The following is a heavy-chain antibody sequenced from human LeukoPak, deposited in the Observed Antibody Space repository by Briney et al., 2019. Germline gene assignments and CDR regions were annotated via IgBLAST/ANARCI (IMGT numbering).Heavy chain of an antibody. CDR2: IYTSGST. CDR3: ARERHCHGSSCQTEFYFDY. J-gene: IGHJ4*02. D-gene: IGHD3-22*01. V-gene: IGHV4-61*02. Sequence: SQTLSLTCTVSGGSISSGSYYWSWIRQPAGKGLEWIGRIYTSGSTNYNPSLKSRVTISVDTSKNQFSLKLSSVTAADRALYYCARERHCHGSSCQTEFYFDYWGQGTPVTLPS. CDR1: GGSISSGSYY.